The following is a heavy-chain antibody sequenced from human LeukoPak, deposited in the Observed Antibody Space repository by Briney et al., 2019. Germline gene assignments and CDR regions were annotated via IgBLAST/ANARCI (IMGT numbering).Heavy chain of an antibody. V-gene: IGHV3-48*03. Sequence: GGSLRLSCAASGFTFSSYEMNWVRQAPGKGLEWVSYISSSGSTIYYADSVKGRFTISRDNAKNSLYLQMNSLRAEDTAVYYCATSGRDYYYYYYMDVWGKGTTVTVSS. CDR1: GFTFSSYE. CDR3: ATSGRDYYYYYYMDV. J-gene: IGHJ6*03. CDR2: ISSSGSTI. D-gene: IGHD6-25*01.